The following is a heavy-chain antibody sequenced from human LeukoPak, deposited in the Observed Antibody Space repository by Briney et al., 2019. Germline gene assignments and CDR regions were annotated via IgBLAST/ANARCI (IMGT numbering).Heavy chain of an antibody. CDR2: MNPNSGNT. CDR1: GYTFTGYY. D-gene: IGHD4-17*01. CDR3: AREGADDHGRLLWFDP. J-gene: IGHJ5*02. Sequence: GASVKVSCKASGYTFTGYYMHWVRQATGQGLEWMGWMNPNSGNTGYAQKFQGRVTITRNTSISTAYMDLRSLRSDDTAFYYCAREGADDHGRLLWFDPWGQGTLVTVSS. V-gene: IGHV1-8*03.